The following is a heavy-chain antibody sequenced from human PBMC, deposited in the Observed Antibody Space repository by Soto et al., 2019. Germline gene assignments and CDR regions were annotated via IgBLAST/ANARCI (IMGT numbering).Heavy chain of an antibody. Sequence: EVQLVESGGGLVQPGGSLRLSCAASEFTFSNYWMHWVRQVPGMGLVWVSRIDGDGSRTSYADSVKGRFTISRDNAKNTLYLQMNRLRAEDTAVYYCARGRPGYYYLDYWGQGTLVTVSS. CDR1: EFTFSNYW. D-gene: IGHD3-9*01. CDR2: IDGDGSRT. CDR3: ARGRPGYYYLDY. V-gene: IGHV3-74*01. J-gene: IGHJ4*02.